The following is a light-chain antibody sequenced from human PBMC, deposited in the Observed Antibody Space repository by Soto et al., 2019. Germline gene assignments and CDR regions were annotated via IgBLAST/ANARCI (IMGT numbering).Light chain of an antibody. CDR2: GAS. Sequence: DLQMTQSPSSLSAAVGDRVTITCRASQSIARFLNWYQQKPGEVPKLLIFGASYLRSGVPSRFSGSGSGTHFAITVPSLQPEDFATYFCQPRHIAPYTFGHGT. V-gene: IGKV1-39*01. CDR3: QPRHIAPYT. CDR1: QSIARF. J-gene: IGKJ2*01.